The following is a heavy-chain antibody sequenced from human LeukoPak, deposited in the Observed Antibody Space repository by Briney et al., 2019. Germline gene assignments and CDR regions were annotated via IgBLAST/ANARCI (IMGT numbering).Heavy chain of an antibody. Sequence: GGSLRLSCAASGFAFSSLAMGWVRQGPGQGLEWVSVISDSGSLTYYADSVKGRFTISRDNAKNTLYLQVSSLSVEDTAVYYCARETSTGKYPQNVPDYWGQGTLVTVSS. V-gene: IGHV3-23*01. CDR1: GFAFSSLA. CDR3: ARETSTGKYPQNVPDY. J-gene: IGHJ4*02. CDR2: ISDSGSLT. D-gene: IGHD2-8*02.